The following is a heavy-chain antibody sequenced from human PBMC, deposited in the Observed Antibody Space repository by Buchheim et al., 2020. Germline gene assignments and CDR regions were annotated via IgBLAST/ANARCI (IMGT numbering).Heavy chain of an antibody. CDR2: ISSGSSFI. D-gene: IGHD3-3*01. CDR1: GFTFSSYT. J-gene: IGHJ6*02. V-gene: IGHV3-21*01. CDR3: ARDHWSGPNYGMDV. Sequence: EVQLVESGGGLVKPGGSLRLSCAASGFTFSSYTMNWVRQAPGKGLEWVSSISSGSSFISYADSVKGQFTISRDNAKNSLYLQMNSVRAEDTAVYYCARDHWSGPNYGMDVWGQGTT.